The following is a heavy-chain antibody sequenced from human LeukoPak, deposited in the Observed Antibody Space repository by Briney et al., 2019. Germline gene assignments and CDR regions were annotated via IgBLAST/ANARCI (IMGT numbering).Heavy chain of an antibody. V-gene: IGHV3-48*04. D-gene: IGHD2-15*01. CDR2: ISSSGSTI. Sequence: GGSLRLSCAASGFTFSSYWMHWVRQAPGKGLEWVSYISSSGSTIYYADSVKGRFTISRDNAKNSLYLQMNSLRAEDTAVYYCARGDIVVVVAANAFDIWGQGTMVTVSS. CDR3: ARGDIVVVVAANAFDI. J-gene: IGHJ3*02. CDR1: GFTFSSYW.